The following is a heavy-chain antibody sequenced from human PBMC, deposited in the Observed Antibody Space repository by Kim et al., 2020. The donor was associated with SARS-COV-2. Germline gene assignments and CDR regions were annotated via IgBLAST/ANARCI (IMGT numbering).Heavy chain of an antibody. CDR2: IYYTGST. Sequence: SETLSLTCTVSGASVSSNNYYWDWIRQPPGKGLEWIATIYYTGSTYYNPPLKSRVTISVDTSKNQLSLKLSSVTAADTALYYCARHKEGGHRGYFEYWGQGTLVTVSS. CDR3: ARHKEGGHRGYFEY. J-gene: IGHJ4*02. CDR1: GASVSSNNYY. V-gene: IGHV4-39*01. D-gene: IGHD3-10*01.